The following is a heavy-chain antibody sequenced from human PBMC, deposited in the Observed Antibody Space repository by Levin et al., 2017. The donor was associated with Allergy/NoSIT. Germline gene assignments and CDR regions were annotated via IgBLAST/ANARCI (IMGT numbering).Heavy chain of an antibody. Sequence: GASVKVSCKASGYTFKNYGISWVRQAPGQGLEWRGWISTHNGNTNYAQSFQGRVTMTTDTSTSTADMELRSLISDDTAVYYCARFVVTPVSYFYMDVWGKGTTVTVSS. CDR2: ISTHNGNT. V-gene: IGHV1-18*01. CDR3: ARFVVTPVSYFYMDV. D-gene: IGHD2-2*01. J-gene: IGHJ6*03. CDR1: GYTFKNYG.